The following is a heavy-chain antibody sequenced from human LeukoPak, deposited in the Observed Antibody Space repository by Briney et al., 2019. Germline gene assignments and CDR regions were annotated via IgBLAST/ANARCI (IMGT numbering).Heavy chain of an antibody. J-gene: IGHJ6*03. D-gene: IGHD6-19*01. CDR2: ISSSSSYI. CDR3: AGDAIAVAGIPMDV. Sequence: PLGALRLSCAASGFTFSSYSMNWVRQAPGKGLEWVSSISSSSSYIYYADSVKGRFTISRDNAKNSLYLQMNSLRAEDTAVYYCAGDAIAVAGIPMDVWGKGTTVTVSS. V-gene: IGHV3-21*01. CDR1: GFTFSSYS.